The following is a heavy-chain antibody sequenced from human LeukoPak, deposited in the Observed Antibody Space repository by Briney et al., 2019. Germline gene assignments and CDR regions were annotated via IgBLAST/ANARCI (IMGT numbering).Heavy chain of an antibody. CDR2: IYYSGST. CDR3: ARQDTVTTWGY. V-gene: IGHV4-39*01. J-gene: IGHJ4*02. D-gene: IGHD4-17*01. CDR1: GGSISSSSYY. Sequence: SETLSLTCIVSGGSISSSSYYWGWIRQPPWKGLEWIGSIYYSGSTYYNPSLKSRVTISVDTSKNQFSLKLSSVTAADTAVYYCARQDTVTTWGYWGQGTLVTVSS.